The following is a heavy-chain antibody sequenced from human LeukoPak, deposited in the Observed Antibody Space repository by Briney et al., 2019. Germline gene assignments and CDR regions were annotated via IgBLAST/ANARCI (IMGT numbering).Heavy chain of an antibody. CDR3: AGITMIVVVTETAGQGAFDI. CDR1: GGSISSYY. V-gene: IGHV4-4*07. D-gene: IGHD3-22*01. Sequence: PSETLSLTCTVSGGSISSYYWSWIRQPAGKGLEWIGRIYTSGSTNYNPSLKSRVTISVDTSKNQFSLKLSSVTAADTAVYYCAGITMIVVVTETAGQGAFDIWGQGTMVTVSS. CDR2: IYTSGST. J-gene: IGHJ3*02.